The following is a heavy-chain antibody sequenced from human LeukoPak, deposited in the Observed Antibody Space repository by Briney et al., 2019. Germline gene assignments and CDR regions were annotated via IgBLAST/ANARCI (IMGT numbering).Heavy chain of an antibody. J-gene: IGHJ4*02. D-gene: IGHD3-10*01. V-gene: IGHV4-59*01. CDR1: GGSISSYY. CDR2: IYYSGST. Sequence: PSETLSLTCTVSGGSISSYYWSWIRQPPGKGLEWIGYIYYSGSTNYNPSLKSRVTISVDTSKNQFSLKLSSVTAADTAVYYCARPSRSLWFGDLYFDYWGQGTLVTVSS. CDR3: ARPSRSLWFGDLYFDY.